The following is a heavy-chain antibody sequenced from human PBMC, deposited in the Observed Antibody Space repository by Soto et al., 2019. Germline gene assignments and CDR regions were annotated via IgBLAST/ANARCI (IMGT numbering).Heavy chain of an antibody. CDR2: IYYSGST. J-gene: IGHJ4*02. CDR3: ARQVGYSSSSHDY. V-gene: IGHV4-59*08. D-gene: IGHD6-13*01. CDR1: GGSISSYY. Sequence: SETLSLTCTVYGGSISSYYWSWIRQPPGKGLEWIGYIYYSGSTNYNPSLKSRVTISVDTSKNQFSLKLSSVTAADTAVYYCARQVGYSSSSHDYWGQGTLVTVSS.